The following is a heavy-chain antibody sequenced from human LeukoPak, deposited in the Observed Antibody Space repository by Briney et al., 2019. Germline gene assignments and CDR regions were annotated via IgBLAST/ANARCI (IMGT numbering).Heavy chain of an antibody. CDR1: GYTFTGYY. V-gene: IGHV1-2*02. D-gene: IGHD3-16*01. CDR3: ARDRGPEWWGSFDC. CDR2: INSNSGGT. J-gene: IGHJ4*02. Sequence: GASVKVSCKASGYTFTGYYIHWVRLAPGQGLQWMGWINSNSGGTNYAQKFQGRVTMTRDTSISTAYMDLSSLISDDTAVYYCARDRGPEWWGSFDCWGRGTLVTVSS.